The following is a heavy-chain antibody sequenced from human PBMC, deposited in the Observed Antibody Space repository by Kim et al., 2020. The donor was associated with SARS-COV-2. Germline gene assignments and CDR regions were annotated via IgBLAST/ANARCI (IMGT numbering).Heavy chain of an antibody. Sequence: YAQGFTGRFVFSLDTSVSTAYLQISSRKAEDTAVYYCARERSYYSGYFDYWGQGTLVTVSS. J-gene: IGHJ4*02. D-gene: IGHD3-10*01. V-gene: IGHV7-4-1*02. CDR3: ARERSYYSGYFDY.